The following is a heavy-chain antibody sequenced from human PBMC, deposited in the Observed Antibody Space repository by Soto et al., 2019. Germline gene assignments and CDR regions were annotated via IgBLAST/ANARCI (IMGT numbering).Heavy chain of an antibody. Sequence: QVQLVQSGAEVKKPGASVKVSCSASGYTFTTYGISWLRQAPGQGLEWMGWISAYNGSTKYAQKLQDRVTMTIDTSTSIAYMELRSLTSDDTAVYYCARDAPRGSSWHRWCYLGQGTLFAVSS. V-gene: IGHV1-18*01. D-gene: IGHD6-13*01. CDR1: GYTFTTYG. CDR3: ARDAPRGSSWHRWCY. J-gene: IGHJ4*02. CDR2: ISAYNGST.